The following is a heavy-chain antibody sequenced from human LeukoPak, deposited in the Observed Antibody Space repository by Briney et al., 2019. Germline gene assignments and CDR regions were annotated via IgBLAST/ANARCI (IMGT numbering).Heavy chain of an antibody. CDR2: ISAFNGNT. CDR3: ARDLIAARPGWFDP. D-gene: IGHD6-6*01. CDR1: GYTFTTYG. V-gene: IGHV1-18*01. J-gene: IGHJ5*02. Sequence: ASVKVSCKASGYTFTTYGINWVRQAPGQGLEWMGWISAFNGNTNYAQNLQGRVTLTTDTSASTAYMELRSLRSDDTAVYYCARDLIAARPGWFDPWGQGTLVIVSS.